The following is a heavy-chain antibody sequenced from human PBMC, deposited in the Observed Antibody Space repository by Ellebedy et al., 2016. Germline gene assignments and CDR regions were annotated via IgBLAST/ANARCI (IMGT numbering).Heavy chain of an antibody. V-gene: IGHV3-33*08. CDR3: ASGPYRSTYYYGSGSYPG. D-gene: IGHD3-10*01. CDR2: IWYDGSNK. Sequence: GGSLRLXXAASGFTFSSYWMSWVRQAPGKGLEWVAVIWYDGSNKYYADSVKGRFTISRDNSKNTLYLQMNSLRAEDTAVYYCASGPYRSTYYYGSGSYPGWGQGTLVTVSS. J-gene: IGHJ4*02. CDR1: GFTFSSYW.